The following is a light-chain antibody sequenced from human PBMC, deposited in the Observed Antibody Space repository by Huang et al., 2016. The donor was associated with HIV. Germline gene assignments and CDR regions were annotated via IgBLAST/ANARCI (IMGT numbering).Light chain of an antibody. CDR1: QSVGNY. V-gene: IGKV3-11*01. CDR3: QQRISGVT. J-gene: IGKJ4*01. CDR2: DTS. Sequence: IVLTQSPATLSWYPGERVTLSCRASQSVGNYIAWYQQHPGQSPNLLIYDTSNRAPGTSVRFSGSGSGTDFTLTISSLEAEDFAVYYCQQRISGVTFGGGTKVQVK.